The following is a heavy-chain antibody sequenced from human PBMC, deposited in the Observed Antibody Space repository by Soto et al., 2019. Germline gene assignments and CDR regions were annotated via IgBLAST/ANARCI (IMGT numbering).Heavy chain of an antibody. J-gene: IGHJ6*02. V-gene: IGHV1-18*04. CDR3: ARVERFLEWLHGMDV. CDR1: GYTFTNYG. D-gene: IGHD3-3*01. CDR2: ISAYNGNT. Sequence: ASVKVSCKASGYTFTNYGISWVRQAPGQGLEWMGWISAYNGNTNYAQKLQGRVTMTTDTSTSTAYMELRSLRSDDTAVYYCARVERFLEWLHGMDVWGQGTTVTGSS.